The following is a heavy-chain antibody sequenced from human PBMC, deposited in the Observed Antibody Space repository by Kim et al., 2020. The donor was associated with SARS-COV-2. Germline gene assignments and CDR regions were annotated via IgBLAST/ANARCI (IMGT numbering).Heavy chain of an antibody. J-gene: IGHJ6*02. CDR1: GFTFGGHD. D-gene: IGHD5-18*01. CDR3: ARGIHQWLGVDV. CDR2: IGTAGET. Sequence: GGSLRLSCAASGFTFGGHDMHWVRQGSGKGLEWVSAIGTAGETLYSGSVKGRFIISRENGRNSLFLQMDSLKVGDTAVYYCARGIHQWLGVDVWGQGTTVTVSS. V-gene: IGHV3-13*04.